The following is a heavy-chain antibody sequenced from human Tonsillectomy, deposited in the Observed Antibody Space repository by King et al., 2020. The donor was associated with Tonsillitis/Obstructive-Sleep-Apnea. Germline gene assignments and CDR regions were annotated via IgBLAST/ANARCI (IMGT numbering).Heavy chain of an antibody. V-gene: IGHV3-48*03. Sequence: VQLVESGGGLVQPGGSLRLSCAASGFTFSSYEMNWVRQAPGKGLEWVSYISSSGSTIYYADSVKGRFTISRDNAKNSLYLQMNSLRAEDTAVYYCARENEYSSSSPYYFDYWGQGPLFTVSS. CDR1: GFTFSSYE. D-gene: IGHD6-6*01. CDR3: ARENEYSSSSPYYFDY. CDR2: ISSSGSTI. J-gene: IGHJ4*02.